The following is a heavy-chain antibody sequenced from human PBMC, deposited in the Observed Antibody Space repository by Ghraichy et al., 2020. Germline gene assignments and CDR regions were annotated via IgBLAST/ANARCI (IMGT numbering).Heavy chain of an antibody. CDR2: MFYNGKT. D-gene: IGHD6-13*01. CDR3: ARRGSWSLYYFDY. CDR1: GGSMSSGRLS. Sequence: SETLSLTCTVSGGSMSSGRLSWGWVRQSPGRGLEWIRNMFYNGKTYCNPSLKSRVTISGDLSQNQFSLNLTSVTTADTAVYYCARRGSWSLYYFDYWGQGVLVTVSS. J-gene: IGHJ4*02. V-gene: IGHV4-39*01.